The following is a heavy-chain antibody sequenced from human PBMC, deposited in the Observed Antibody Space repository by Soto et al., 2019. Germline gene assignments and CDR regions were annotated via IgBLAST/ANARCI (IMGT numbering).Heavy chain of an antibody. CDR3: ARFTYSTTWSFDS. D-gene: IGHD6-13*01. CDR2: ISNDGSQK. Sequence: PGGSLRLSCAASGFTFRDYGMHWVRQAPGKGLEWVAVISNDGSQKYSADSVKGRFTISRDNSKNTLYLQMNSPRAEDTAVYYCARFTYSTTWSFDSWGQGTLVTVSS. V-gene: IGHV3-30*03. CDR1: GFTFRDYG. J-gene: IGHJ4*02.